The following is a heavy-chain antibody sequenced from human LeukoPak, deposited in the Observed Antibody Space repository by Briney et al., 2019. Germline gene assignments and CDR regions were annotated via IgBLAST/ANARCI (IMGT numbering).Heavy chain of an antibody. CDR2: IWYDGSNK. D-gene: IGHD2-2*01. Sequence: PGRSLRLSCAAFGFPFSDYGMHWVRQAPGKGLEWVAVIWYDGSNKYYADSVKGRFTISRDNSKNTLYLQMNSPRAEDTAVYYCARDSCSSTSCYLFDYWGQGTLVTVSS. CDR1: GFPFSDYG. V-gene: IGHV3-33*08. J-gene: IGHJ4*02. CDR3: ARDSCSSTSCYLFDY.